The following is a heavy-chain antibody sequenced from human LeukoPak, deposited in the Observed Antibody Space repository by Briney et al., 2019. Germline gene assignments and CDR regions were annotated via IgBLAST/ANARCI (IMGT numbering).Heavy chain of an antibody. CDR2: IYYSGST. J-gene: IGHJ6*02. CDR1: GGSISSSSYY. V-gene: IGHV4-39*02. D-gene: IGHD2-2*01. Sequence: SETLSLTCTVSGGSISSSSYYWGWIRQPPGKGLEWIGSIYYSGSTYYNPSLKSRVTISVDTSKNQFSLKLSSVTAADTAVYYCAREIVVVPAAPPNLVYYYGMDVWGQGTTVTVSS. CDR3: AREIVVVPAAPPNLVYYYGMDV.